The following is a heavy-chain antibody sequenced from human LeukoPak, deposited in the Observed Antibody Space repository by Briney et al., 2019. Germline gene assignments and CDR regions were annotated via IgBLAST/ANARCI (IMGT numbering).Heavy chain of an antibody. D-gene: IGHD1-20*01. CDR1: GFTFSSYG. CDR2: IWYDGSNK. Sequence: GGSVRLSCGASGFTFSSYGMHWVRQAPGKGLEWVAVIWYDGSNKYYAASVKGRFTISRDNSANTLYLQMNSLRGEDTAVYYCARGTNWNYFDHWGQGTPVTVSS. J-gene: IGHJ4*02. V-gene: IGHV3-33*01. CDR3: ARGTNWNYFDH.